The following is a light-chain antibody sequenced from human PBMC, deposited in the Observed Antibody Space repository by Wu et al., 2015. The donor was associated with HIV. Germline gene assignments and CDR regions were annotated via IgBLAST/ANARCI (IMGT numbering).Light chain of an antibody. V-gene: IGKV1-5*03. J-gene: IGKJ2*01. Sequence: QMTQSPSTLSASVGDRVTITCRASESIIRWLAWYQQKPGKAPKLLIYKASNLESGVPSRFSGGGSGTEFTLTISSLQPEDFGTYYCQQYDSYPYTYGQGTKLEIK. CDR3: QQYDSYPYT. CDR1: ESIIRW. CDR2: KAS.